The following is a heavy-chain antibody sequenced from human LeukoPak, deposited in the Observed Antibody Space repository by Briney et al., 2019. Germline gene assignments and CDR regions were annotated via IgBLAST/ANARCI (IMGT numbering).Heavy chain of an antibody. V-gene: IGHV3-74*01. D-gene: IGHD3-16*01. CDR1: GFTFSSSW. CDR2: INTDGSST. Sequence: GGSLRLSCAPAGFTFSSSWMHWVRQAPGKGLVWVSRINTDGSSTSYADSVRGRFTISRDNTNNTLYLQMNSLRAEDTAIYYCAKGGFWGQGTLVTVSS. J-gene: IGHJ4*02. CDR3: AKGGF.